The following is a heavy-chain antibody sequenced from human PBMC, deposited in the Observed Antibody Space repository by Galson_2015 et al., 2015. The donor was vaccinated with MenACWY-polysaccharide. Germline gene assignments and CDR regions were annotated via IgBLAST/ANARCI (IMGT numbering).Heavy chain of an antibody. CDR3: ARLSGYTYRSPYYSDY. V-gene: IGHV3-23*01. CDR1: GFTFSSYA. Sequence: SLRLSCAAAGFTFSSYAMSWVRQAPGKGLEWVSSMSGSGGSTYYGDSVKGRFTISRDNSKNTLYLQMNSLRAEDTAIYYCARLSGYTYRSPYYSDYWGQGTLVTASS. CDR2: MSGSGGST. J-gene: IGHJ4*02. D-gene: IGHD5-12*01.